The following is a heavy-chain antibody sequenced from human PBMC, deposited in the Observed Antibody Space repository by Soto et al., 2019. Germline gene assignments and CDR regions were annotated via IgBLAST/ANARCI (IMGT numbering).Heavy chain of an antibody. D-gene: IGHD2-15*01. Sequence: VGSLRLSCAASGFTFSSYAMSWVRQAPGKGLEWVSAISGSGGSTYYADSVKGRFTISRDNSKNTLYLQMNSLRAEDTAVYYCAKHIIGYCSGGSCYWGNWFDPWGQGTLVTVSS. CDR1: GFTFSSYA. CDR2: ISGSGGST. V-gene: IGHV3-23*01. CDR3: AKHIIGYCSGGSCYWGNWFDP. J-gene: IGHJ5*02.